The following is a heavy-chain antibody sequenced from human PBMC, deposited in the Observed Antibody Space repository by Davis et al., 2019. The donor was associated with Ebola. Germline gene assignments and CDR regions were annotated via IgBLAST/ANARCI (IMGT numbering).Heavy chain of an antibody. CDR1: GYTLTELS. CDR2: FDPEDGET. V-gene: IGHV1-24*01. Sequence: ASVKVSCKVSGYTLTELSMHWVRQAPGKGLEWMGGFDPEDGETIYAQKFQGRVTMTEDTSTDTAYMELSSLRSEDTAVYYCATRGLTVISYWYFDLWGRGTLVTVSS. J-gene: IGHJ2*01. CDR3: ATRGLTVISYWYFDL. D-gene: IGHD2-21*01.